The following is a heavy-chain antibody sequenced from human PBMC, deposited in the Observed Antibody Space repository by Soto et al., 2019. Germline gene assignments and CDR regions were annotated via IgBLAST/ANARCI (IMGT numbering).Heavy chain of an antibody. Sequence: SETLSLTCAVYGGSFTDYYWSWIRQPPGKGLEWIGEITHTGGFDSNPSFDSRATISVDTTKNQVSLKLSSVTTADTALYYCARGRQRPSAAYKGHGYYGMDVWGQGTTVTVS. CDR3: ARGRQRPSAAYKGHGYYGMDV. J-gene: IGHJ6*02. V-gene: IGHV4-34*01. CDR2: ITHTGGF. D-gene: IGHD2-2*01. CDR1: GGSFTDYY.